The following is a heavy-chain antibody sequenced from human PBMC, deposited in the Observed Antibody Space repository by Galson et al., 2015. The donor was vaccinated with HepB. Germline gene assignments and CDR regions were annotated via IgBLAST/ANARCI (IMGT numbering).Heavy chain of an antibody. CDR3: ARDVYTSNWTIDL. V-gene: IGHV3-33*08. J-gene: IGHJ5*02. Sequence: SLRLSCAASGFIFRPDGMHWVRQAPGKGLVWVAFIRYYERDFYYGASVRGRFTVSRDNSRDMLYLQMDNLRPEDTAVYFCARDVYTSNWTIDLWGQGSLVIVSA. CDR1: GFIFRPDG. D-gene: IGHD1-20*01. CDR2: IRYYERDF.